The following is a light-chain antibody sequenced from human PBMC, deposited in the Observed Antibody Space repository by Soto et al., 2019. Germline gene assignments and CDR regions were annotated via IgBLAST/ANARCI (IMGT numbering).Light chain of an antibody. CDR2: GAS. CDR1: QSVSNNY. Sequence: EIVLTQSPGPLSLSPGERATLSCRASQSVSNNYLAWYQQKPGQAPRLLIYGASNRATGIPDRFSGSVSGTYFTLTISRLEPEDFAVYYCQQYGSSGTFGQGTKVEIK. J-gene: IGKJ1*01. V-gene: IGKV3-20*01. CDR3: QQYGSSGT.